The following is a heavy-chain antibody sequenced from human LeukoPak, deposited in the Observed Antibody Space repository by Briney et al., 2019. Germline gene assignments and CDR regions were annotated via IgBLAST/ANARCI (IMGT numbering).Heavy chain of an antibody. CDR3: AGDNSVGDNAWWFDP. Sequence: ASVKVSCKASGYTFTSYAMNWVRQAPGQGLEWMGIINPSGGSTGYAQKFQGRVTMTRDMSTSTDYMELSSLRSEDTAIYYCAGDNSVGDNAWWFDPWGQGTLVTVSS. CDR1: GYTFTSYA. CDR2: INPSGGST. J-gene: IGHJ5*02. V-gene: IGHV1-46*01. D-gene: IGHD1-26*01.